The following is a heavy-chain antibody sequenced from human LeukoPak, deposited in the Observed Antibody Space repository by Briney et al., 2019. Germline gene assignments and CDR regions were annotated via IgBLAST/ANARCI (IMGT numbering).Heavy chain of an antibody. V-gene: IGHV4-59*01. D-gene: IGHD6-13*01. Sequence: SETLSLTCTVSGGSISSYYWSWIRQPPGKGLEWIGYIYYSGSTNYNPSLKSRVTISVDTSKNQFSLKLSSVTAADTAVYYCASIAAAGTIYAFDIWGQGTMVTVSS. CDR1: GGSISSYY. J-gene: IGHJ3*02. CDR2: IYYSGST. CDR3: ASIAAAGTIYAFDI.